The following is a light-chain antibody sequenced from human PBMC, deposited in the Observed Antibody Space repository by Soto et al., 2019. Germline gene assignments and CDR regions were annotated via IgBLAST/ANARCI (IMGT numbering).Light chain of an antibody. V-gene: IGLV3-1*01. CDR3: QAWDSSTRV. CDR1: KLGDKY. CDR2: QDS. J-gene: IGLJ2*01. Sequence: SYELTQPPSVSVSPGQRARITCSGDKLGDKYACWYQQKPGQSPVLVIYQDSKRPSGIPERFSGSNSGNTATLTISGTQAMDEADYYCQAWDSSTRVFGGGTKVTVL.